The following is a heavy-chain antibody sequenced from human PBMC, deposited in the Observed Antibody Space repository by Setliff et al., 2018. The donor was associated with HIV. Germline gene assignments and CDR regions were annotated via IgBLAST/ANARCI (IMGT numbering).Heavy chain of an antibody. CDR2: IDYSGST. V-gene: IGHV4-28*01. CDR1: GYSISSSNW. J-gene: IGHJ6*03. CDR3: ARSTVGIRGVVRGYYYHYMDV. Sequence: PSETLSLTCTVSGYSISSSNWWGWIRQTPGKGLEWIGYIDYSGSTYYNPSLESRVTMSVDTSKNQFSLKLTSVTAVDTAAYYCARSTVGIRGVVRGYYYHYMDVWGKGTTVTSP. D-gene: IGHD3-10*01.